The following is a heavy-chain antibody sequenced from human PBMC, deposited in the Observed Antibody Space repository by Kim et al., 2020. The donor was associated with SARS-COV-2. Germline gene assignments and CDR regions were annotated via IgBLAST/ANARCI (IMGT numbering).Heavy chain of an antibody. J-gene: IGHJ4*02. Sequence: GGSLRLSCAASGFTFSSYGMHWVRQAPGKGLEWVAVISYDGSNKYYADSVKGRFTISRDNSKNTLYLQMNSLRAEDTAVYYCAKDRLAHTAMLPTSLGYWGQGTLVTVSS. V-gene: IGHV3-30*18. CDR1: GFTFSSYG. CDR3: AKDRLAHTAMLPTSLGY. D-gene: IGHD5-18*01. CDR2: ISYDGSNK.